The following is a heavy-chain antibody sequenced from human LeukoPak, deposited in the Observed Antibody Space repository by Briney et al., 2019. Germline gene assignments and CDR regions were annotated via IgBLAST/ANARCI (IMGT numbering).Heavy chain of an antibody. J-gene: IGHJ4*02. D-gene: IGHD3-3*01. V-gene: IGHV4-39*01. CDR1: GGSISSSSYS. Sequence: PSETLSLTCTVSGGSISSSSYSWGWIRQPPGKGVEWVGSIYYSGTTYYNPSLKSRVTISVDTSKIQFSPKLSSVAATDTAVYFCARLRFDFWSGYPHPYFDYWGQGTLVTVSS. CDR3: ARLRFDFWSGYPHPYFDY. CDR2: IYYSGTT.